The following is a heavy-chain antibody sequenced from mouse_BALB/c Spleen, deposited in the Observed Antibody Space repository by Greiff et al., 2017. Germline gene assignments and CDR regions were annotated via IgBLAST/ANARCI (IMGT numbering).Heavy chain of an antibody. D-gene: IGHD2-14*01. CDR3: ARRYRYDYAMDY. Sequence: VKLMESGAELMKPGASVKISCKATGYTFSSYWIEWVKQRPGHGLEWIGEILPGSGSTNYNEKFKGKATFTADTSSNTAYMQLSSLTSEDSAVYYCARRYRYDYAMDYWGQGTSVTVSS. CDR2: ILPGSGST. J-gene: IGHJ4*01. V-gene: IGHV1-9*01. CDR1: GYTFSSYW.